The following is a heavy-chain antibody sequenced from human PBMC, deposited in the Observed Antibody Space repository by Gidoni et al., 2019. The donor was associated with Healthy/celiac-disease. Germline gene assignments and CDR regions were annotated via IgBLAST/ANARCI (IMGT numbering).Heavy chain of an antibody. J-gene: IGHJ4*02. CDR3: ARGHADPTGDPEGLPDY. CDR2: IIPIFGTA. CDR1: GGPFISYA. V-gene: IGHV1-69*01. Sequence: QVQLVQSGAEVKKPGSSVKVSCKASGGPFISYAFSWVRQAPGQGLEWMGGIIPIFGTANYAQKFQGRVTITADESTSTAYMELSSLRSEDTAVYYCARGHADPTGDPEGLPDYWGQGTLVTVSS. D-gene: IGHD7-27*01.